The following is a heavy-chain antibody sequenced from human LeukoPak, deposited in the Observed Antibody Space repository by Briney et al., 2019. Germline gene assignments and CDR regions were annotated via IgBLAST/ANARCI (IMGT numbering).Heavy chain of an antibody. CDR3: ARETTVIREWYFDL. V-gene: IGHV3-74*03. Sequence: GGSLRLSCAASGLTLSKYWMHWVREAPGRGLVWGSRMNYDGSSTTYAGSVKGRFTISRDNAKNTLYLQMNSLRAEDTAVYYCARETTVIREWYFDLWGRGTLVTVAS. CDR2: MNYDGSST. CDR1: GLTLSKYW. D-gene: IGHD4-17*01. J-gene: IGHJ2*01.